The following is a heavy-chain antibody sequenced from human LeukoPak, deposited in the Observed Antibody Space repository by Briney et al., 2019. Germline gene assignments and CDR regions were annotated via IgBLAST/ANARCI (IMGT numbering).Heavy chain of an antibody. CDR3: ARVGYSSSWYVYYYGMDV. V-gene: IGHV3-7*01. CDR1: GFTFSSYS. CDR2: IKQDGSEK. J-gene: IGHJ6*02. Sequence: GGSLRLSCAASGFTFSSYSMSWVRQAPGKGLEWVANIKQDGSEKYYVDSVKGRFTISRDNAKNSLYLQMNSLRAEDTAVYYCARVGYSSSWYVYYYGMDVWGQGTTVTVSS. D-gene: IGHD6-13*01.